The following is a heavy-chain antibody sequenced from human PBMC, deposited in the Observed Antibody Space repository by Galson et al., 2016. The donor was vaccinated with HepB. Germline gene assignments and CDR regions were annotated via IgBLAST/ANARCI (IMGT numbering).Heavy chain of an antibody. D-gene: IGHD4-17*01. V-gene: IGHV5-51*01. CDR2: IYPVDSDV. Sequence: QSGAEVKKPGESLKISCQCSGYRFTTSWIAWVRQMPGKGLEWIGVIYPVDSDVRYTSSFRGQVTISADKSISTAYLQWTSLQASDTAVYYCARHFYYGARVYGMDVWGQGTTVTVSS. CDR3: ARHFYYGARVYGMDV. CDR1: GYRFTTSW. J-gene: IGHJ6*02.